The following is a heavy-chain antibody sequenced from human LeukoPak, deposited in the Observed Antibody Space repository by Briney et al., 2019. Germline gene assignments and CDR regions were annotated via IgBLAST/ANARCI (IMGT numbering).Heavy chain of an antibody. CDR3: ARVILTGYYPLDY. CDR2: IYYSGST. CDR1: GGSISSSSYY. D-gene: IGHD3-9*01. J-gene: IGHJ4*02. Sequence: SETLSLACTVSGGSISSSSYYWGWIRQPPGKGLEWIGSIYYSGSTYYNPSLKSRVTISVDTSKNQFSLQLSSVTAADTAVYYCARVILTGYYPLDYWGQGPLVTVSS. V-gene: IGHV4-39*01.